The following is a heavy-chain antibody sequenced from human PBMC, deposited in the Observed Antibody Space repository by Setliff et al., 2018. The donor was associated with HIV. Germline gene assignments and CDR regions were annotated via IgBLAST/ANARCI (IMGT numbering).Heavy chain of an antibody. Sequence: SETLSLTCSVSGGSISSGSYYWTWIRQPAGKGPEWIGHIYTNGYTNYNPSLKSRVTISVDTSKNQFSLKLSSVTAADTAVYYCARGWGWNDDESSGRPQYAFDIWGQGTMVTVSS. CDR3: ARGWGWNDDESSGRPQYAFDI. CDR2: IYTNGYT. J-gene: IGHJ3*02. D-gene: IGHD3-22*01. CDR1: GGSISSGSYY. V-gene: IGHV4-61*09.